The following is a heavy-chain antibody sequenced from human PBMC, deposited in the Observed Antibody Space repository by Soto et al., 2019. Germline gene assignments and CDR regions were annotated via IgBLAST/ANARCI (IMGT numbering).Heavy chain of an antibody. CDR1: GFSISSFY. V-gene: IGHV4-59*08. D-gene: IGHD3-22*01. CDR3: ARLGGYYQAFDQ. CDR2: IYYSGST. J-gene: IGHJ4*01. Sequence: SETLSLTCTVSGFSISSFYWSLIRPPPGKGLEWIGYIYYSGSTNYNPSLMSQVTISVDTSKNQFSLELRSVTAADTAVNFCARLGGYYQAFDQWGQGALVTVPS.